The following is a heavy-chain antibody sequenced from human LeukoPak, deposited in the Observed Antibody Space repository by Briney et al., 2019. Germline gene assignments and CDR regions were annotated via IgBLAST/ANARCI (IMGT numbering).Heavy chain of an antibody. CDR2: ISSSSSYI. CDR1: GFTFSNYN. D-gene: IGHD6-13*01. Sequence: PGGSLRLSCAASGFTFSNYNMNWIRQAPGKGLEWVSSISSSSSYIYYADLVKGRCTISRDNAKSSVYLQMNSLRAEDTAVYYCARPGGLAAAGASSDFEYWGQGTLVTVSS. J-gene: IGHJ4*02. CDR3: ARPGGLAAAGASSDFEY. V-gene: IGHV3-21*01.